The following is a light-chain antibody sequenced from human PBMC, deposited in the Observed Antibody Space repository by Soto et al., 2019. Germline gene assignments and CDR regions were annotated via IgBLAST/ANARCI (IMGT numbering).Light chain of an antibody. Sequence: QSALTQPRSVSGSPGQSVTISCTGTNSDVGSYEYVSWYQQHPGKAPKLMIYDVTKRPSGVPDRFSGSKSGNTASLTISGLQAEDESDYYCCSYAGRYTWVFGGGTKVTVL. V-gene: IGLV2-11*01. CDR1: NSDVGSYEY. CDR3: CSYAGRYTWV. J-gene: IGLJ3*02. CDR2: DVT.